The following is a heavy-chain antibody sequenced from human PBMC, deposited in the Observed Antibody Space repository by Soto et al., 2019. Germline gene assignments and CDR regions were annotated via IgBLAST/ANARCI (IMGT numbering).Heavy chain of an antibody. CDR2: IIPIFGTA. J-gene: IGHJ6*02. CDR1: GGTFSSYA. V-gene: IGHV1-69*01. CDR3: ARDPWNWNPTDYYYGMDV. D-gene: IGHD1-1*01. Sequence: VKVSCKASGGTFSSYAISWVRQAPGQGLEWMGGIIPIFGTANYAQKFQGRVTITADESTSTAYMELSSLRSEDTAVYYCARDPWNWNPTDYYYGMDVWGQGTTVTVSS.